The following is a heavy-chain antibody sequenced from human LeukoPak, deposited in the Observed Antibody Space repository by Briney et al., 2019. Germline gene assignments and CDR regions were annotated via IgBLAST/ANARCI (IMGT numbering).Heavy chain of an antibody. CDR3: AKVTRRIAAAGTIDY. V-gene: IGHV3-23*01. CDR2: ISGSGGST. D-gene: IGHD6-13*01. CDR1: GFTFGSYA. Sequence: GGPLSPSCAAPGFTFGSYALSWVRQPPGKGLEWVSAISGSGGSTYYADSVKGRFTISRDNSKNTLYLQMNSLRAEDTAVYYCAKVTRRIAAAGTIDYWGQGTLVTVSS. J-gene: IGHJ4*02.